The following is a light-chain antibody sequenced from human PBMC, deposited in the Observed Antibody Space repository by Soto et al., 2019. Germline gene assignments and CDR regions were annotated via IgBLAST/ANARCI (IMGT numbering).Light chain of an antibody. V-gene: IGKV3-20*01. CDR1: QSVSSSSY. Sequence: EIVLTQSPGTLSLSPGESATLSCRASQSVSSSSYLAWYQQKPGQAPRLLIYGASSRATGIPDRFSGSGSGTDFTLTIGRQEPEDSAVYYCQEYGSSRTFGQGTKVEIK. J-gene: IGKJ1*01. CDR3: QEYGSSRT. CDR2: GAS.